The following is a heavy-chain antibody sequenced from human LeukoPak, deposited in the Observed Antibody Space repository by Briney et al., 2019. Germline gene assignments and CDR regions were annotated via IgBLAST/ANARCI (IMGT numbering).Heavy chain of an antibody. D-gene: IGHD5-24*01. V-gene: IGHV4-59*02. Sequence: SETLSLTCTVSGGSVTDYYWSWIRQSPGKGLEWIGYIYYTGTNYNPSLKSRVTMSGDTSKNQFSLKLSSVTAADTAVYYCARARVGYNWCLDLWGRGTLVTVSS. CDR3: ARARVGYNWCLDL. CDR1: GGSVTDYY. J-gene: IGHJ2*01. CDR2: IYYTGT.